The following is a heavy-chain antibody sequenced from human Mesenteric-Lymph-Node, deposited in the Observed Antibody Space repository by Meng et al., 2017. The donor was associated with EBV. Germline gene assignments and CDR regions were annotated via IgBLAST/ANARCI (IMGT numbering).Heavy chain of an antibody. CDR3: VREAVTRDFDS. D-gene: IGHD4-11*01. Sequence: QGQGAQSGPGVKNPAPPVKVSCKASGGTFSSHPISWVRQAPGQGLEWMGGITPVFTKANYAQKFQGRVTITADRSTSTVYMELSALISDDTAVYYCVREAVTRDFDSWGQGTLVTVSS. V-gene: IGHV1-69*06. CDR1: GGTFSSHP. CDR2: ITPVFTKA. J-gene: IGHJ4*02.